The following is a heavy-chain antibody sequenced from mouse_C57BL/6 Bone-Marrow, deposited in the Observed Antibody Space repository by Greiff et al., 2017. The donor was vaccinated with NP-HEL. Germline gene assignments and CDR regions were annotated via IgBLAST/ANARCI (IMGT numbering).Heavy chain of an antibody. D-gene: IGHD1-1*01. CDR1: GYAFSSYW. V-gene: IGHV1-80*01. CDR2: IYPGDGDT. CDR3: ARDYYGSIWFAY. J-gene: IGHJ3*01. Sequence: QVQLKESGAELVKPGASVKISCKASGYAFSSYWMNWVKQRPGKGLEWIGQIYPGDGDTNYNGKFKGKATLTADKSSSTAYMQLSSLTSEDSAVYFCARDYYGSIWFAYWGQGTLVTVSA.